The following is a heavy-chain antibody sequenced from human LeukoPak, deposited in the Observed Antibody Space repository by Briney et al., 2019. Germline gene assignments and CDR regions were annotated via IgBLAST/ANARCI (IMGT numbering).Heavy chain of an antibody. V-gene: IGHV1-18*04. J-gene: IGHJ4*02. D-gene: IGHD2-15*01. CDR3: ARYCSGGSCLGDY. CDR2: ISTYNGNT. Sequence: GASVKFSCTASGYTFTSYGIRWVRQAPRQGLESMGWISTYNGNTNYAQKLQGRVTMTTDTSTSTAYMELRSLRSDDTAVYYCARYCSGGSCLGDYWGQGTLVTVSS. CDR1: GYTFTSYG.